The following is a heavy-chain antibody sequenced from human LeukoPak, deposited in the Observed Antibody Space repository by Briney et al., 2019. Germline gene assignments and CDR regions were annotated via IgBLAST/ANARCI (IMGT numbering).Heavy chain of an antibody. CDR3: ARGWHHYDFWSGYFQPTSYGMDV. J-gene: IGHJ6*02. V-gene: IGHV1-8*01. CDR1: GYTFTSYD. D-gene: IGHD3-3*01. Sequence: ASAKVSCKASGYTFTSYDINWVRQATGQGVEWMGWMNPNSGNTGYAQKLQGRVTMTRNTSISTAYMELSSLRSEDTAVYYCARGWHHYDFWSGYFQPTSYGMDVWGQGTTVTVSS. CDR2: MNPNSGNT.